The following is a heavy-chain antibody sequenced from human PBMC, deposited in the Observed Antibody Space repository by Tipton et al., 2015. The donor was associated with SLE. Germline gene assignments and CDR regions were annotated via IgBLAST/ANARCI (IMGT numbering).Heavy chain of an antibody. CDR3: ARDMIIVVGAFDI. Sequence: TLSLTCTVSGGSISSSSYYWGWIRQPPGKGLEWIGSIYYSGSTYYNPSLKSRVTISVDTSKNQFSLRLSSVTAADTAVYYCARDMIIVVGAFDIWGQGTMVTVSS. CDR2: IYYSGST. J-gene: IGHJ3*02. CDR1: GGSISSSSYY. V-gene: IGHV4-39*07. D-gene: IGHD3-22*01.